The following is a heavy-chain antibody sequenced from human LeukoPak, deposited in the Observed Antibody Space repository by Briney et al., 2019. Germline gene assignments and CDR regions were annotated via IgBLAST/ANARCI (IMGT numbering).Heavy chain of an antibody. V-gene: IGHV4-39*01. CDR1: GGSLSNSSSY. J-gene: IGHJ4*02. Sequence: SETLSLTCTVSGGSLSNSSSYWGWIRQPPGRGLEWMGSIYYSGSTYHNPSLKSRVIISIDTSKNQFSLKLSSVTAADTAVYYCPRHPKSASLKKRGPPNQLVYMTTVTTFDYWGQGTLVIVSS. CDR3: PRHPKSASLKKRGPPNQLVYMTTVTTFDY. D-gene: IGHD4-17*01. CDR2: IYYSGST.